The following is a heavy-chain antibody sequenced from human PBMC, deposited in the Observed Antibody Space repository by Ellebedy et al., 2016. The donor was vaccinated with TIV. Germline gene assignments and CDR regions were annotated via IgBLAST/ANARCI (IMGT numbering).Heavy chain of an antibody. D-gene: IGHD3-22*01. Sequence: AASVKVPCKASGYTFITFGISWVRQAPGQGLEWMGWINPYNGYTKYVEKFQGRVTVTTDTSTSTAYMELTSLRSDDTAVYYCARDELDNRGYHYDYWGQGTLVTVSS. CDR2: INPYNGYT. J-gene: IGHJ4*02. CDR3: ARDELDNRGYHYDY. V-gene: IGHV1-18*01. CDR1: GYTFITFG.